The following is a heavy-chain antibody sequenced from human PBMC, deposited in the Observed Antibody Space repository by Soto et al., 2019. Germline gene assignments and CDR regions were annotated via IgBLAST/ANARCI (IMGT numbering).Heavy chain of an antibody. V-gene: IGHV1-2*04. Sequence: ASVKVSCKASGFTFTSSAMQWVRQARGQRLEWMGWINPNSGDTNYAQKFQGWVTMTRDTSISTAYMELSRLRSDDTAVYYCARARLHRGVDYYYGMDVWGQGTTVTVSS. CDR2: INPNSGDT. D-gene: IGHD2-15*01. CDR3: ARARLHRGVDYYYGMDV. J-gene: IGHJ6*02. CDR1: GFTFTSSA.